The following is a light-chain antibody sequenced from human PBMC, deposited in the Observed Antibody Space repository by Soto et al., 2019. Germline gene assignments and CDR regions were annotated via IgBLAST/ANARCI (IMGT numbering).Light chain of an antibody. CDR2: RNN. CDR1: SSNIGSNY. V-gene: IGLV1-47*01. J-gene: IGLJ1*01. CDR3: AEWGDSLSGCYV. Sequence: QSVLTQPPSASGTPGQRVTISCSGSSSNIGSNYVYWYQQLPGTAPKLLISRNNQRPSGVPDRFSGSKSGTSASLAISGLRSEGEADYYCAEWGDSLSGCYVFGTGTKLTVL.